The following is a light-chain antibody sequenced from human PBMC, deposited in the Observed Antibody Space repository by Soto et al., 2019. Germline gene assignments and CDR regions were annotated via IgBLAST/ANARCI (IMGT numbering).Light chain of an antibody. V-gene: IGKV3-20*01. CDR1: QRVSGSS. CDR2: GGS. Sequence: VLTQSPGTLSLSPGDRATLSCRASQRVSGSSLAWYQQKPGQDPRLLIYGGSNRATGVPDRFSGSGSGADFTLTISRLEPEDFAVYHCQQYGNSPSFGQGTKLEIK. J-gene: IGKJ2*01. CDR3: QQYGNSPS.